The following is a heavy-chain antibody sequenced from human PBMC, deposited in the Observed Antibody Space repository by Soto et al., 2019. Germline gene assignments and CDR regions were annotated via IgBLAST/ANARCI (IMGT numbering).Heavy chain of an antibody. Sequence: QVQLQESGPGLVKPSGTLSLTCAVSGGSFSSSDWWSWVRQPPGKGLEWIGEIYHSGGTNYNPSLERRVTIXRDXSXTQFSLKLSSVTAADTAVYYCARGSTGPSYYYGMDVWGQGTTVTVSS. CDR2: IYHSGGT. CDR1: GGSFSSSDW. CDR3: ARGSTGPSYYYGMDV. J-gene: IGHJ6*02. V-gene: IGHV4-4*02.